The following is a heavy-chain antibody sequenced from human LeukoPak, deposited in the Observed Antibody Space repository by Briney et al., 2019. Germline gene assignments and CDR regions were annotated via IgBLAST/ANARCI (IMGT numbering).Heavy chain of an antibody. CDR3: AKDGMGV. CDR2: ISYDGSNK. Sequence: GRSLRLSCAASGFTFSSYGMPWVRQAPGKGLEWVAVISYDGSNKYYADSVKGRFTISRDNSKNTLYLQMNSLRAEDTAVYYCAKDGMGVWGQGTLVTVSS. CDR1: GFTFSSYG. D-gene: IGHD3-16*01. J-gene: IGHJ4*02. V-gene: IGHV3-30*18.